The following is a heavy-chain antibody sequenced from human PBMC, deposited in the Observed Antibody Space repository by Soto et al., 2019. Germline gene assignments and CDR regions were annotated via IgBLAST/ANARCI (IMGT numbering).Heavy chain of an antibody. J-gene: IGHJ4*02. CDR1: GFTFSSYG. D-gene: IGHD6-13*01. V-gene: IGHV3-33*01. CDR3: AREAYSSSWYRFDY. Sequence: GGSLRLSCAASGFTFSSYGMHWVRQAPGKGLEWVAVIWYDGSNKYYADSVKGRFTISRDNSKNTLYLQMNSLRAEDTAVYYCAREAYSSSWYRFDYWGQGTLVTVSS. CDR2: IWYDGSNK.